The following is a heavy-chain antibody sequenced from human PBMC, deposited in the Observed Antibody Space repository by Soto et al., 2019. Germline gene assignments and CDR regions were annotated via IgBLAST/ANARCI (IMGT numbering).Heavy chain of an antibody. V-gene: IGHV4-59*01. Sequence: PSETLSLTCTVSGDSIKNYYWNWIRQSPGKGLEWIGYIYYSGSTNYNPSLKSRVTISVDTSKNQISLKLKSVTAADTAVYYCARDKDIWLRGGGFGPWGQGVLVTVSS. CDR2: IYYSGST. D-gene: IGHD3-10*01. CDR1: GDSIKNYY. CDR3: ARDKDIWLRGGGFGP. J-gene: IGHJ5*02.